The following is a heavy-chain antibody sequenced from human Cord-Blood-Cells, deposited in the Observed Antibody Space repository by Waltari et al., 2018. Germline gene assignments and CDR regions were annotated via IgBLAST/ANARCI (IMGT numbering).Heavy chain of an antibody. CDR3: AKNVWSGYYDAFDI. Sequence: QVQLVQSGAEVKKPGSPVKVSCKASGGTFSSYAISSVRQAPGQGLEWMGGIIPIFGTANYAQKFQGRVTITADESTSTAYMELSSLRSEDTAVYYCAKNVWSGYYDAFDIWGQGTMVTVSS. V-gene: IGHV1-69*01. CDR2: IIPIFGTA. D-gene: IGHD3-3*01. J-gene: IGHJ3*02. CDR1: GGTFSSYA.